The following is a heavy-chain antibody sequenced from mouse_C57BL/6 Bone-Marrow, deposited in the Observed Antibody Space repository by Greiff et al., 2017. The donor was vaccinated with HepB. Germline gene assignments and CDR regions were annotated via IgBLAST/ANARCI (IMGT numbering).Heavy chain of an antibody. Sequence: LVESGAELVRPGTSVKMSCKASGYTFTNYWIGWAKQRPGHGLEWIGDIYPGGGYTNYNEKFKGKATLTADKSSSTAYMQFSSLTSEDSAIYYCARSPVYFDYWGQGTTLTVSS. CDR2: IYPGGGYT. J-gene: IGHJ2*01. CDR3: ARSPVYFDY. CDR1: GYTFTNYW. V-gene: IGHV1-63*01.